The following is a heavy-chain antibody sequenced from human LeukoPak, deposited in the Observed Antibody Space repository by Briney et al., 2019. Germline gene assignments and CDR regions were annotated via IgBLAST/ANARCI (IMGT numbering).Heavy chain of an antibody. V-gene: IGHV1-8*03. CDR1: GYTFTTYH. D-gene: IGHD2-21*02. CDR2: MNPYTGDR. Sequence: ASVKVSCKTSGYTFTTYHINWVRQASGQGLEWLGWMNPYTGDRGYAQRFQGRLSITSDTSISTAYMELGSLKSDDTAVYFCARTTSLTASGYDCWGQGTLVTVSS. CDR3: ARTTSLTASGYDC. J-gene: IGHJ4*02.